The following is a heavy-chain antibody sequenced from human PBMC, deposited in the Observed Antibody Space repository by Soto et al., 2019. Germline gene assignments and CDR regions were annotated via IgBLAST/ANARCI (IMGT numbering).Heavy chain of an antibody. V-gene: IGHV3-30-3*01. CDR1: GFTFSSYA. CDR2: ISYDGSNK. D-gene: IGHD2-15*01. CDR3: ASIVVVVEDNWFDP. Sequence: GGSLRLSCAASGFTFSSYAMHWVRQAPGKGLEWVAVISYDGSNKYYADSVKGRFTISRDNSKNTLYLQMNSLRAEDTAVYYCASIVVVVEDNWFDPWGQGTLVTVSS. J-gene: IGHJ5*02.